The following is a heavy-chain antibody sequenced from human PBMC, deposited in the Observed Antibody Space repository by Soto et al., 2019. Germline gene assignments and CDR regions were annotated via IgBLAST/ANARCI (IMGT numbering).Heavy chain of an antibody. CDR2: ISGSGGST. Sequence: SXRLSCSASGFTFSSYAMSWVRQAPGKGLEWVSAISGSGGSTYYADSVKGRFTISRDNSKDTLYLQMNSLRAEDTAVYYCAKTGYSYGFYYGMDVWGQGTTVTVYS. D-gene: IGHD5-18*01. CDR3: AKTGYSYGFYYGMDV. J-gene: IGHJ6*02. V-gene: IGHV3-23*01. CDR1: GFTFSSYA.